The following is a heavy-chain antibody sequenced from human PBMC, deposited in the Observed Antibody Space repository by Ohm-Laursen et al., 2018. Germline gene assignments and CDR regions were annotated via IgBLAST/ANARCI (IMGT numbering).Heavy chain of an antibody. D-gene: IGHD2-8*01. J-gene: IGHJ6*02. Sequence: GSLRLSCAASGFTFSSYSMNWVRQAPGKGLEWVSSISSSSSYIYYADSVKGRFTISRGNAKNSLYLQMNSLRAEDRAGYYCARDLGYCTNGVCPHYFCGMYVWGQGTTITVS. CDR1: GFTFSSYS. CDR2: ISSSSSYI. V-gene: IGHV3-21*01. CDR3: ARDLGYCTNGVCPHYFCGMYV.